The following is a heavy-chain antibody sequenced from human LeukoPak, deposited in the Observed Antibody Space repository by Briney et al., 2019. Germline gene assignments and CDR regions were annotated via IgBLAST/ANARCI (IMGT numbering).Heavy chain of an antibody. J-gene: IGHJ4*02. Sequence: SETLSITCTVSGGSISSYYWSWIRQPAGKGLEWIGRIYTSGSTNYNPSLKSRVTMSVDTSKNQFSLKLSSVTAADTAVYYCARDHPRSSWYYFDYWGQGTLVTVSS. D-gene: IGHD6-13*01. CDR1: GGSISSYY. CDR2: IYTSGST. V-gene: IGHV4-4*07. CDR3: ARDHPRSSWYYFDY.